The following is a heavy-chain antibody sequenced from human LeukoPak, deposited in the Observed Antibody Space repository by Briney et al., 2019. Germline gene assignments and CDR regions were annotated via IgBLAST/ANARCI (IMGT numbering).Heavy chain of an antibody. Sequence: PSETLSLTCAVYGGSFSGYYWSWIRQPPGKGLEWIGEINHSGSTNYNPSLKSRVTISVDTSKNQFSLKLSPVTAADTAVYYCARVGDIVVVPAAGGSGFDPWGQGTLVTVSS. J-gene: IGHJ5*02. CDR3: ARVGDIVVVPAAGGSGFDP. V-gene: IGHV4-34*01. D-gene: IGHD2-2*01. CDR2: INHSGST. CDR1: GGSFSGYY.